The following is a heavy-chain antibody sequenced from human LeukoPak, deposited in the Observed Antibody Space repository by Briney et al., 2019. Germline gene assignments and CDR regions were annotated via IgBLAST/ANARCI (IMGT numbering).Heavy chain of an antibody. J-gene: IGHJ4*02. CDR2: VSYDGSNK. D-gene: IGHD6-19*01. CDR1: GFTFSTYA. Sequence: SGGSLRLSCAASGFTFSTYAMHWVRQAPGKGLEWVAAVSYDGSNKSYADSVKGRFTISRDNSKNTLYLQMNSLRAEDTAVYYCARGVRIAVAGYIDYWGQGTLVTVSS. V-gene: IGHV3-30*04. CDR3: ARGVRIAVAGYIDY.